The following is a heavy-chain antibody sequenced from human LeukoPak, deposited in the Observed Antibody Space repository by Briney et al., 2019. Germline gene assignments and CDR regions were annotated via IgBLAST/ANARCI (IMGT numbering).Heavy chain of an antibody. CDR3: ARQNYDILTGYYSTPFDY. CDR2: IYYSGST. CDR1: GGSISSYY. J-gene: IGHJ4*02. Sequence: SETLSLTCTVSGGSISSYYWSWIRQPPGKGLEWIGYIYYSGSTNYNPSLKSRVTISVDTSKNQFSLKLSSVTAADTAVYYCARQNYDILTGYYSTPFDYWGQGTLVTVSS. V-gene: IGHV4-59*08. D-gene: IGHD3-9*01.